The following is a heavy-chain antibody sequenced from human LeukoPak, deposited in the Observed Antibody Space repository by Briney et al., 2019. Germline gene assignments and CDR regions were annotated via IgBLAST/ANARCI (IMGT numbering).Heavy chain of an antibody. Sequence: GGSLRLSCVDSGFTFSSYSMNWVRQAPGKGLEWVSSISSSSSYTNYADSVRGRFTISRENAKNSLYLQMNSLGAEDTAVYYCAKGERRGGDSSTVTREYYYYYYGMDVWGQGTTVTVSS. V-gene: IGHV3-21*04. CDR3: AKGERRGGDSSTVTREYYYYYYGMDV. J-gene: IGHJ6*02. CDR2: ISSSSSYT. CDR1: GFTFSSYS. D-gene: IGHD4-17*01.